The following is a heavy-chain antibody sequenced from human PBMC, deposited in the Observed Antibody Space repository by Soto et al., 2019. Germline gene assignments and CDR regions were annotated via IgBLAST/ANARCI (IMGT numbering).Heavy chain of an antibody. CDR1: GFTFSSYE. V-gene: IGHV3-48*03. Sequence: PGGSLRLSCAASGFTFSSYEMNWVRQAPGKGLEWVSYISSSGSTIYYADSEKGRFTISRDNAKNSLYLQMNSLRAEDTAVYYCARYSSSFSCSDVWGQGTTVTVSS. J-gene: IGHJ6*02. D-gene: IGHD6-6*01. CDR2: ISSSGSTI. CDR3: ARYSSSFSCSDV.